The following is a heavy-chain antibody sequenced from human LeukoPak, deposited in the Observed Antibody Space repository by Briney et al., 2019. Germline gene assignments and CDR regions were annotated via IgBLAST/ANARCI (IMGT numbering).Heavy chain of an antibody. J-gene: IGHJ3*02. CDR2: IKQDGSEE. V-gene: IGHV3-7*01. D-gene: IGHD4-23*01. Sequence: PGGSLRLSCAASGFTFSSYWMSWVRQAPGKGLEWVANIKQDGSEEYYVGSVKGRFTISRDNTKNSLYLQMNSLRAEDTAAYYCRRWGNLNAFDIWGQGTMVTVSS. CDR1: GFTFSSYW. CDR3: RRWGNLNAFDI.